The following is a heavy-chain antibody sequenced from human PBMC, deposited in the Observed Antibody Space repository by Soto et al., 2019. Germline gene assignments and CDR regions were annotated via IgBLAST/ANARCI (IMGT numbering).Heavy chain of an antibody. CDR2: ISYDGSNK. D-gene: IGHD3-22*01. CDR1: GFTFSSYA. Sequence: QVQLVESGGGVVQPGRSLRLSCAASGFTFSSYAMHWVRQAPGKGLEWVAVISYDGSNKYYADSVKGRFTISRDNSKNTLYLQMNSLKAEDTAVYYCARVDSSCSDHTNLFDYWGQGTLVTVSS. V-gene: IGHV3-30-3*01. CDR3: ARVDSSCSDHTNLFDY. J-gene: IGHJ4*02.